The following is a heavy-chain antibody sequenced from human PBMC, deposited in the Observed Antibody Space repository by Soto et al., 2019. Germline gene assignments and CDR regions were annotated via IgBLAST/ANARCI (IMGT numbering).Heavy chain of an antibody. CDR3: ARGRGYSYGLDP. CDR2: IYHSGTT. Sequence: SETLSLTCAVSGGSISRGDYSWNWIRQPPGKGLEWIGYIYHSGTTSYSPSLKSRVAISLDTSKNQFSLSLSSVTAADTAVYYCARGRGYSYGLDPWGQGTLVTVSS. J-gene: IGHJ5*02. D-gene: IGHD5-18*01. CDR1: GGSISRGDYS. V-gene: IGHV4-30-2*05.